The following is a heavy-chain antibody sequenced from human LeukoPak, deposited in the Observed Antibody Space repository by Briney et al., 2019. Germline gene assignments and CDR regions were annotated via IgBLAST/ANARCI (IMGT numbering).Heavy chain of an antibody. J-gene: IGHJ2*01. Sequence: SETLSLTCSVSGGSISSSSYYWGWIRQPPGKGLEWIGSIYYSGNTYYNPSLKSPVTISVDTSKNQFSLKLSSVTAADTAVYYCARRHVGQWLVPNWYFDLWGRGTLVTVSS. CDR1: GGSISSSSYY. CDR2: IYYSGNT. CDR3: ARRHVGQWLVPNWYFDL. D-gene: IGHD6-19*01. V-gene: IGHV4-39*01.